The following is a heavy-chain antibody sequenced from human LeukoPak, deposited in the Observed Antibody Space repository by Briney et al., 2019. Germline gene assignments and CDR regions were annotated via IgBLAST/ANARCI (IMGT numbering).Heavy chain of an antibody. D-gene: IGHD1-26*01. CDR1: GFTFSSSA. Sequence: GGSLRLSCAASGFTFSSSAMSWVRQVPGKGLEWVSGISASGGSTYYADSVKGRFTISRDNAKNSLYLQMNSLRAEDTAVYYCARERSGSFTPLDYWGQGTLVTVSS. J-gene: IGHJ4*02. V-gene: IGHV3-23*01. CDR3: ARERSGSFTPLDY. CDR2: ISASGGST.